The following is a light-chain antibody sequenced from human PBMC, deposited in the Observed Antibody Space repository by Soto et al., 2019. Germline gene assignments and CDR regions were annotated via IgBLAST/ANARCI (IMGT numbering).Light chain of an antibody. J-gene: IGKJ1*01. V-gene: IGKV3D-15*01. CDR1: QSIRSN. Sequence: EIVMTQSPATLSVSPGERVSFSCRASQSIRSNLAWYQHKPGQAPRLLIYDASNRATGIPARFSGSGSGTEFTLTISSLQSEDFAIYYCHQYNLWPWTFGQGTKVDIK. CDR2: DAS. CDR3: HQYNLWPWT.